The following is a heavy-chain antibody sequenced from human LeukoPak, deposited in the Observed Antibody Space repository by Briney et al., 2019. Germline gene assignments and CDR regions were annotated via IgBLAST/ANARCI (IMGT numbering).Heavy chain of an antibody. D-gene: IGHD4-17*01. CDR2: IKQDGSEK. Sequence: GGSLRLSCAASGFTFSNYWMGWVRQAPGKGLEWVANIKQDGSEKYYVNSVKGRFTISRDNAKNSLYLQMNSLRAEDTAVYYCARDSPTTVTTQSFDYWGQGTLVTVSS. CDR3: ARDSPTTVTTQSFDY. CDR1: GFTFSNYW. J-gene: IGHJ4*02. V-gene: IGHV3-7*01.